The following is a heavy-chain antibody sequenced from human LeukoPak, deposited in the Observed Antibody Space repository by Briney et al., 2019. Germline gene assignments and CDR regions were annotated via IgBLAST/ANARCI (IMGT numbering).Heavy chain of an antibody. CDR1: GFTFDDYG. J-gene: IGHJ4*02. D-gene: IGHD2-15*01. CDR3: ARSVAASRDY. Sequence: GGSLRLSCAASGFTFDDYGMSWVRQAPGKGLEWVSGINWNGGSTGYADSVKGRFTISRDNAKNSLYLQMSSLRTEDTALYYCARSVAASRDYWGQGTLVTVSS. CDR2: INWNGGST. V-gene: IGHV3-20*04.